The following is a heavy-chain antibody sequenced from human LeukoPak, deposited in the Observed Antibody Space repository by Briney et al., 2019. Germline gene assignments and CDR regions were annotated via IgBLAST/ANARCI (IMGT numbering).Heavy chain of an antibody. CDR1: GFTFSSYA. CDR2: ISGSGGST. Sequence: GGSLRLSWAASGFTFSSYAMSWVRQAPGKGLEWVSAISGSGGSTYYADSVKGRFTISRDNSKNTLYLQMNSLRAEDTAVYYCAKSRRYCGGDCYHHYYFDYWGQGTLVTVSS. V-gene: IGHV3-23*01. CDR3: AKSRRYCGGDCYHHYYFDY. J-gene: IGHJ4*02. D-gene: IGHD2-21*02.